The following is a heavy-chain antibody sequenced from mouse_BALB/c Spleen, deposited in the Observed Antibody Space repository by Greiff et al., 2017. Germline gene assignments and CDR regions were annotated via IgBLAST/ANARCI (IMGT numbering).Heavy chain of an antibody. D-gene: IGHD2-4*01. V-gene: IGHV1-9*01. J-gene: IGHJ3*01. CDR1: GYTFSSYW. Sequence: VKLMESGAELMKPGASVKISCKATGYTFSSYWIEWVKQRPGHGLEWIGEILPGSGSTNYNEKFKGKATFTADTSSNTAYMQLSSLTSEDSAVYYCARGDYDYDGWFAYWGQGTLVTVSA. CDR3: ARGDYDYDGWFAY. CDR2: ILPGSGST.